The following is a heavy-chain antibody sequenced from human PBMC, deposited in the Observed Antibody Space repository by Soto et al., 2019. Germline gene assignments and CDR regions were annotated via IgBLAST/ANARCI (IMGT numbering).Heavy chain of an antibody. CDR1: GASFSDSY. D-gene: IGHD1-1*01. V-gene: IGHV4-34*01. J-gene: IGHJ2*01. Sequence: QVRLQQWGAGLLKPSETLSLTCAVYGASFSDSYWNWIRQPPGKGLEWIGEINHSGSTIYNTSLESRVTISLDTSRKQFTRKMRSATAADTAVYYCAREVPSRYFDLWGRGTPVTVSS. CDR2: INHSGST. CDR3: AREVPSRYFDL.